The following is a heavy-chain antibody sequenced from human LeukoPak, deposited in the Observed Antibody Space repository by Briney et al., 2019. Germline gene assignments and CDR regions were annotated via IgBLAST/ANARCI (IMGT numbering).Heavy chain of an antibody. J-gene: IGHJ1*01. CDR2: IYYSGST. CDR1: GRSISSYY. D-gene: IGHD2-2*03. V-gene: IGHV4-59*01. CDR3: ARAPIGYCSSTSCYAEYFQH. Sequence: PSETLSLTCTVSGRSISSYYWSWIRQPPGKGLEWIGYIYYSGSTNYNPSLKSRVTISIDTSKNQFSLKLNSVTAADTAVYYCARAPIGYCSSTSCYAEYFQHWGQGTLVTVSS.